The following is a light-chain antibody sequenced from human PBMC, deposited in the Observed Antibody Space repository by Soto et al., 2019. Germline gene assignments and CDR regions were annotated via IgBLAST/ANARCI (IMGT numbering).Light chain of an antibody. CDR3: LLFYGGPWV. V-gene: IGLV7-46*01. Sequence: QAVVTQEHSLTVSPGGTVTLTCGSNADAVTSGHYPYWIQQRPGQAPRTLIFDTNNKHSWTPARFSGSLLGDKAALTLSGAQSEDEADYYCLLFYGGPWVFGGGTKVTVL. CDR2: DTN. J-gene: IGLJ3*02. CDR1: ADAVTSGHY.